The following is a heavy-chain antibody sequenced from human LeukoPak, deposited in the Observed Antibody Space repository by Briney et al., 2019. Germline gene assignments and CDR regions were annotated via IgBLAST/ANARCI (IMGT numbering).Heavy chain of an antibody. V-gene: IGHV3-33*06. Sequence: PGGSLRLSCAASGFTFSDYGIHWVRQAPGKGLEWVAVIWYGGTNKYYGDSVKGRFTISRDNSKNTLYLQMNSLRAEDTAVYYCAKGGRDGYISYFDYWGQGTLVTVSS. CDR2: IWYGGTNK. J-gene: IGHJ4*02. D-gene: IGHD5-24*01. CDR1: GFTFSDYG. CDR3: AKGGRDGYISYFDY.